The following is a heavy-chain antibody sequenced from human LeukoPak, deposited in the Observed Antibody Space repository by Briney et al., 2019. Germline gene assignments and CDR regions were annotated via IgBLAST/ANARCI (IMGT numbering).Heavy chain of an antibody. CDR1: GGSISSYY. V-gene: IGHV4-59*12. D-gene: IGHD2-2*01. Sequence: PSETLSLTCTVSGGSISSYYWSWIRQPPGKGLEWIGYIYYSGSTNYNPSLKSRVTISVDTSKNQFSLKLSSVTAADTAVYYCARRHCSSTSCYEAWGQGTLVAVSS. CDR2: IYYSGST. J-gene: IGHJ5*02. CDR3: ARRHCSSTSCYEA.